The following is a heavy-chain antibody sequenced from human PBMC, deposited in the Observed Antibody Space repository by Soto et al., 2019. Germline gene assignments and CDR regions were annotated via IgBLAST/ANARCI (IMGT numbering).Heavy chain of an antibody. J-gene: IGHJ4*02. D-gene: IGHD3-10*01. CDR1: GFTFISYR. CDR2: ISYDGSNK. CDR3: AKGSDYGRY. Sequence: QVQLVESGGGVVQPGRSLRLSCAASGFTFISYRMHWVRQAPGKGLEWVAVISYDGSNKYYADSVKGRFTISRDNSKNTLYLQMNSLRAEDTAVYYCAKGSDYGRYWGQGTLVTVSS. V-gene: IGHV3-30*18.